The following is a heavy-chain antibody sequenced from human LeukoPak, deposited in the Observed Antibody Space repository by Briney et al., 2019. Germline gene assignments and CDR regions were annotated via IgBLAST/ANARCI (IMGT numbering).Heavy chain of an antibody. D-gene: IGHD3-10*01. CDR1: GGSFSGYY. CDR3: ARQIRITMVRGVAGY. J-gene: IGHJ4*02. Sequence: KTSETLSLTCAVYGGSFSGYYWSWIRQPPGKGLEWIGEINHSGSTYYNPSLKSRVTISVDTSKNQFSLKLSSVTAADTAVYYCARQIRITMVRGVAGYWGRGTLVTVSS. V-gene: IGHV4-34*01. CDR2: INHSGST.